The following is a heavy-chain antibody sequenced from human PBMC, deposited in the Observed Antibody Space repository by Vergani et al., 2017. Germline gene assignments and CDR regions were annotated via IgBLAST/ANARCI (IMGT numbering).Heavy chain of an antibody. CDR1: GFTFSSYS. Sequence: VQLVESGGGLVKPGGSLRLSCAASGFTFSSYSMNWVRQAPGKGLEWVSSISSSSSYIYYADSVKGRFTISRDNAKNSLYLQMNSLRAEDTAVYYCAKGIAAAVRYHTHYWGQGTLVTVSS. D-gene: IGHD6-13*01. CDR2: ISSSSSYI. CDR3: AKGIAAAVRYHTHY. V-gene: IGHV3-21*01. J-gene: IGHJ4*02.